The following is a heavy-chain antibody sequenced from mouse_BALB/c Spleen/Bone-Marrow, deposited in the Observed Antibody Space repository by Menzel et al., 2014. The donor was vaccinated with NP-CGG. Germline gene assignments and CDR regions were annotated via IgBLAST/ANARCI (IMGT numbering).Heavy chain of an antibody. CDR2: INPYNGGS. J-gene: IGHJ3*01. CDR3: AREGYGSSYGFAY. Sequence: EVQLQQSGPELVKPGASMKISCKASGYSFAGYTVNWVKQSHGKNPEWIGLINPYNGGSSYNQKFKGKATLTVDKSSSTAYMELLSLTSEDSAVYYCAREGYGSSYGFAYWGQGTLVTVSA. D-gene: IGHD1-1*01. CDR1: GYSFAGYT. V-gene: IGHV1-31*01.